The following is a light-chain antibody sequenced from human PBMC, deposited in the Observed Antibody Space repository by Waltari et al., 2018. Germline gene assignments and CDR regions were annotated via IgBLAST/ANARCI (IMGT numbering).Light chain of an antibody. J-gene: IGLJ2*01. CDR2: DVN. CDR1: SSHSGGYEY. CDR3: SSFTSSTTGI. Sequence: SALTPPDSVSGSPGQSSTISCRGISSHSGGYEYVSWYQQHPGKAPKVIIYDVNNRPSGVSNRFSGSKSGSSASLTISGLQAEDEADYYCSSFTSSTTGIFGGGTKVTVL. V-gene: IGLV2-14*03.